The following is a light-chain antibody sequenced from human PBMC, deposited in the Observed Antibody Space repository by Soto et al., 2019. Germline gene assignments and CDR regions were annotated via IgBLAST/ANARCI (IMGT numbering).Light chain of an antibody. J-gene: IGKJ4*01. CDR1: QSIDNY. Sequence: DIQVTQSPSSLSASVGGRVTITCRASQSIDNYLNWYQQKPGRAPNLLIYGASTLQSGVPSRFSGSGSRTDFTLTITTLQPEDFATYYCQQTYSTPLTFGGGTKVEI. CDR3: QQTYSTPLT. V-gene: IGKV1-39*01. CDR2: GAS.